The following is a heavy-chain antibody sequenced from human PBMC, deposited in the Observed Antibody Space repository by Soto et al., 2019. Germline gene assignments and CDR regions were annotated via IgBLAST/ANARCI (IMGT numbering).Heavy chain of an antibody. CDR3: GKDITVTNGYDCGRVV. J-gene: IGHJ6*02. V-gene: IGHV3-30*18. CDR1: GVTFSSDG. Sequence: GGSLRLSCAASGVTFSSDGTHWVRQAPGKGLECVAVISYDESNKYYADSVKGRFTSSRDNSKNTLYLQMNSQRTKDTAVYYCGKDITVTNGYDCGRVVWGQGT. CDR2: ISYDESNK. D-gene: IGHD4-17*01.